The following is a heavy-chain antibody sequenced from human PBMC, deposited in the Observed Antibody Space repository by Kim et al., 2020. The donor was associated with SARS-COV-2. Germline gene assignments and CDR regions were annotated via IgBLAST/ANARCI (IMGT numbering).Heavy chain of an antibody. D-gene: IGHD6-25*01. CDR1: GFTVSTNY. Sequence: GGSLRLSCAASGFTVSTNYMSWVRQAPGKGLEWVSVIYSAGNTYYADSVKGRFTISRDNFKNTLYLQMNSQRAEDTALYYCATTRGPGHYFDYWGQGTLGTVSS. CDR2: IYSAGNT. J-gene: IGHJ4*02. CDR3: ATTRGPGHYFDY. V-gene: IGHV3-66*01.